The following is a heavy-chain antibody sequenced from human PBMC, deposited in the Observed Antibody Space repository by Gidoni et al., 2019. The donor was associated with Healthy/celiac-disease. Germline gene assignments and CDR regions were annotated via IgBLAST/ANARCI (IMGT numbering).Heavy chain of an antibody. V-gene: IGHV3-21*01. CDR1: GFTFSSYS. Sequence: EVQLVESGGGLVKPGGSLRLSCAASGFTFSSYSMNWVRQAPGKGLEWVSSSSSSSSYIYYADSVKGRFTISRDNAKNSLYLQMNSLRAEDTAVYYCARIEKSYYYGMDVWGQGTTVTVSS. CDR2: SSSSSSYI. J-gene: IGHJ6*02. CDR3: ARIEKSYYYGMDV.